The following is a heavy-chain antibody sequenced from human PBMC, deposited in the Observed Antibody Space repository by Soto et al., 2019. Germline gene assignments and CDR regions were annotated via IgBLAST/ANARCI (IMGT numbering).Heavy chain of an antibody. CDR2: IYYSGST. V-gene: IGHV4-31*03. CDR1: GGSISSGGYY. CDR3: ARSVGAPSFDY. J-gene: IGHJ4*02. Sequence: QVQLQESGPGLVKPSQTLSLTCTVSGGSISSGGYYWSWIRQHPGKGLEWIGYIYYSGSTYYNPSLKIRVTISLDTSKNQCSLKLRSVTAADTAMYSCARSVGAPSFDYWGQCTLVTVSS. D-gene: IGHD1-26*01.